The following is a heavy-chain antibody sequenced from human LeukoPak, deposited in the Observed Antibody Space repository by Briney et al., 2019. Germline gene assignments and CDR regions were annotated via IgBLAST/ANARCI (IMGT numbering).Heavy chain of an antibody. CDR2: FIGSGGST. J-gene: IGHJ4*02. CDR3: AKFSWTNYDFWSGYYYFDY. Sequence: GGSLRLSFAASGLTFSSYAMSWFRQPQGKGLNWFSGFIGSGGSTYYADSVKGRFTISRDNSKNTLYLQMNSLRAEDTAVYYCAKFSWTNYDFWSGYYYFDYWGQGTLVTVSS. V-gene: IGHV3-23*01. D-gene: IGHD3-3*01. CDR1: GLTFSSYA.